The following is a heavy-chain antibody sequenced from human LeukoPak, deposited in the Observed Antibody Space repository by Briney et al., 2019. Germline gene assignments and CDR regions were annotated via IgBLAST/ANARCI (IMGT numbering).Heavy chain of an antibody. V-gene: IGHV4-59*01. D-gene: IGHD1-14*01. Sequence: TSETLSLTCTVSGGSISSYYWSWIRQPPGKGLEWIGYIYYSGSTNYNPSLKSRVTISVDTSKNQFSLKLSSVTAADTAVYYCAREPDQGWFDPWGQGTLVTVSS. CDR2: IYYSGST. CDR3: AREPDQGWFDP. CDR1: GGSISSYY. J-gene: IGHJ5*02.